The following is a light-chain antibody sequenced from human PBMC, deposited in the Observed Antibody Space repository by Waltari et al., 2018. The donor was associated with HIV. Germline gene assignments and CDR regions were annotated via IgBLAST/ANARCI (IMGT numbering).Light chain of an antibody. CDR1: QSVSSY. CDR2: DAS. J-gene: IGKJ1*01. Sequence: EIVLTQSPATLSLSPGERATLSCRASQSVSSYLAWYQQKPGQAPRLLIYDASNRATGIPARFSGSGSGTDFTLTISSLESEDFAVYYCQQRRNWPKTFGQGTKVEIK. CDR3: QQRRNWPKT. V-gene: IGKV3-11*01.